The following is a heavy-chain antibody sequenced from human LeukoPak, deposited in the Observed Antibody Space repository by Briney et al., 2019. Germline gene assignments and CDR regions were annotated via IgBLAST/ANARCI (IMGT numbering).Heavy chain of an antibody. CDR1: GFTFSDYY. CDR2: ISSSGSST. CDR3: ARASDPWLQLT. Sequence: GGSLRLSCAASGFTFSDYYMNWIRQAPGKGLEWISYISSSGSSTRYADSVKGRFTISRDNTRNSLYLQMTSLRADDTAVYYCARASDPWLQLTWGQGTLVTVSS. D-gene: IGHD5-24*01. J-gene: IGHJ5*02. V-gene: IGHV3-11*05.